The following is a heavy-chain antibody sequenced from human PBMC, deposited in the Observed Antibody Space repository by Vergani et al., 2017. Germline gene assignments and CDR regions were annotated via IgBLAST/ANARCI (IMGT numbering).Heavy chain of an antibody. V-gene: IGHV3-21*01. CDR3: ARSKGIAVAGASLDY. D-gene: IGHD6-19*01. CDR2: ISSSSSCI. J-gene: IGHJ4*02. Sequence: EVQLVESGGGLVKPGGSLRLSCAASGFTFSSYSMNWVRQAPGKGLEWVSSISSSSSCIYYADSVKGRFTISRDNAKNSLYLQMNSLRAEDTAVYYCARSKGIAVAGASLDYWGQGTLVTVSS. CDR1: GFTFSSYS.